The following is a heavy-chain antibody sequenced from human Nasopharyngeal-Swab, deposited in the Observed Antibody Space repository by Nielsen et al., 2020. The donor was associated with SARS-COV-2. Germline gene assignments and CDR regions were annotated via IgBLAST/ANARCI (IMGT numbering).Heavy chain of an antibody. D-gene: IGHD3-22*01. CDR2: ISSSSSYI. J-gene: IGHJ2*01. CDR3: ARDIDSSGYSGYWYFDL. V-gene: IGHV3-21*01. Sequence: ETLSLTCAASGFTFSSYSMNWVRQAPGKGLEWVSSISSSSSYIYYADSVKGRFTISRDNAKNSLYLQMNSLRAEDTAVYYCARDIDSSGYSGYWYFDLWGRGTLVTVSS. CDR1: GFTFSSYS.